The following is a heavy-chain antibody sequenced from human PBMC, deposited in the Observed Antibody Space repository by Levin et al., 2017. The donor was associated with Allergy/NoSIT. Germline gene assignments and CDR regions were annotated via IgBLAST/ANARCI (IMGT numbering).Heavy chain of an antibody. D-gene: IGHD4-11*01. Sequence: SETLSLTCTVSGGSIGSTTYYWGWIRQPPGKGLEWIGSIYYTGSTYYNPSLKSRLTISVDTSTTQFSVKLTSVTAADTAVYYCVRRFAGSSNGDFDYWGQGTLVTVSS. CDR2: IYYTGST. CDR1: GGSIGSTTYY. V-gene: IGHV4-39*01. J-gene: IGHJ4*02. CDR3: VRRFAGSSNGDFDY.